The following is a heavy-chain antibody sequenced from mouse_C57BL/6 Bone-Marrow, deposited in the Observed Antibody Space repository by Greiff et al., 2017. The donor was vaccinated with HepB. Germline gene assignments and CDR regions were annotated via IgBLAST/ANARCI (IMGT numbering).Heavy chain of an antibody. CDR2: IRSKSSNYAT. Sequence: EVQGVESGGGLVQPKGSLKLSCAASGFTFNTYAMHWVRQAPGKGLEWVARIRSKSSNYATYYADSVKDRFTISRDDSQSMLYLQMNNLKTEDTAMYYCVRGGGYGSSPYWYFDVWGTGTTVTVSS. D-gene: IGHD1-1*01. CDR3: VRGGGYGSSPYWYFDV. CDR1: GFTFNTYA. V-gene: IGHV10-3*01. J-gene: IGHJ1*03.